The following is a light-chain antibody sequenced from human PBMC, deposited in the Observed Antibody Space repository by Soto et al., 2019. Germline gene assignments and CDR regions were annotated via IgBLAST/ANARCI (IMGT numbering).Light chain of an antibody. J-gene: IGKJ5*01. CDR1: QSVRTK. CDR2: GAS. V-gene: IGKV3D-15*01. Sequence: ETVMTQSPATLSVSPGERATLSCRASQSVRTKLAWYQQKPGQAPRLLIYGASSRATGIPARFSGSGSGTEFTLTISSRQSEDSGVYYCQQYNKWPAEITFCHVTRLEI. CDR3: QQYNKWPAEIT.